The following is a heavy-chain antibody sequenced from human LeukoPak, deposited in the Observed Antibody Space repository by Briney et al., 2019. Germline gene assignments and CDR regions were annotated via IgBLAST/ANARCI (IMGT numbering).Heavy chain of an antibody. CDR3: AKCLIWFGELCFFDY. V-gene: IGHV3-30*02. D-gene: IGHD3-10*01. Sequence: GGSLRLSCAASGFTFSSYGMHWVRQAPGKGLEWVAFIRYDGSNKYYADSVKGRFTISRDNSKNTLYLQMNSLRAEDTAVYYRAKCLIWFGELCFFDYWGQGTLVTVSS. J-gene: IGHJ4*02. CDR2: IRYDGSNK. CDR1: GFTFSSYG.